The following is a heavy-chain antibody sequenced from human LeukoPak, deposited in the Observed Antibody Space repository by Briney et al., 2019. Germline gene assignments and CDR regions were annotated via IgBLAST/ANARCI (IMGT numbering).Heavy chain of an antibody. Sequence: QAGGSLTLSCAASGFTFSTYWMSWVRQAPGKGLEWVANIKQDGSEKYYLDSVKGRFTISRDNGNNSMYLQMNSLRAEDAAVYYCARWAGGHYDYWGQGTLVTVSS. D-gene: IGHD1-26*01. V-gene: IGHV3-7*01. CDR1: GFTFSTYW. CDR2: IKQDGSEK. J-gene: IGHJ4*02. CDR3: ARWAGGHYDY.